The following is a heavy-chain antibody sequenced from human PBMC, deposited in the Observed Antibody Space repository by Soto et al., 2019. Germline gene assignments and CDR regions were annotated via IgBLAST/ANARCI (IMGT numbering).Heavy chain of an antibody. V-gene: IGHV1-69*01. D-gene: IGHD3-16*01. CDR3: ARGGGPYVWFNEF. CDR2: IIPVFGTT. J-gene: IGHJ4*02. CDR1: GGVFSSFA. Sequence: QEQLVQSGAEVKKPGSSVKVSCKDSGGVFSSFAISWVRQAPGQGLEWMGGIIPVFGTTNYAQKFQGRVTITADESTNTADMELSSLTSDDTAMYYCARGGGPYVWFNEFWGQGTQVTVSS.